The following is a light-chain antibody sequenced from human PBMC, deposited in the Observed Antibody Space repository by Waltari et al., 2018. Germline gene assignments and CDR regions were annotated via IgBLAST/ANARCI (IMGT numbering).Light chain of an antibody. CDR3: QQRSNWPIT. CDR2: DAS. J-gene: IGKJ5*01. V-gene: IGKV3-11*01. Sequence: IVLTQSPATLPLSPAERATLSCRASECVSSYLSYYHQKPRRAPRLLIYDASSSATGIPARFSGSGSGTDFTLTISSLEPEDFAVYYCQQRSNWPITFGQGTRLEI. CDR1: ECVSSY.